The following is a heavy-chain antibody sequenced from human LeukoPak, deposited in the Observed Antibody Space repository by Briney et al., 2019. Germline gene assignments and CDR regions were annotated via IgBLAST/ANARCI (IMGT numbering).Heavy chain of an antibody. CDR3: ARGGYGSGSFSYYYGMDV. D-gene: IGHD3-10*01. J-gene: IGHJ6*02. V-gene: IGHV1-69*02. CDR1: GGTFISYT. CDR2: IIPILGIA. Sequence: SVKASCKASGGTFISYTISWVRQAPGQGLEWMGRIIPILGIANYAQKFQGRVTITADKSTSTAYMELSSLRSEDTAVYYCARGGYGSGSFSYYYGMDVWGQGTTVTVSS.